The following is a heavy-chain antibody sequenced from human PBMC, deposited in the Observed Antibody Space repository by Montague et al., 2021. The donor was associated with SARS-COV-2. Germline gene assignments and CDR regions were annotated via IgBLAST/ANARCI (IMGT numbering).Heavy chain of an antibody. V-gene: IGHV3-21*01. CDR1: GFTFSSYS. J-gene: IGHJ4*02. Sequence: SRRLSCAASGFTFSSYSMNWVRQAPGKGLEWVSSISSSSSYIYYADSVKGRFTISRDNAKNSLYLQMNSLRAEDTAVYYCARNLGSGWAFFDYWGQGTLVTASS. D-gene: IGHD6-19*01. CDR3: ARNLGSGWAFFDY. CDR2: ISSSSSYI.